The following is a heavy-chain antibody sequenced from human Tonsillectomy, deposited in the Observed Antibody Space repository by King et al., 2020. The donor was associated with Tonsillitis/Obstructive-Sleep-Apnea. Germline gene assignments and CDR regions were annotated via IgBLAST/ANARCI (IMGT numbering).Heavy chain of an antibody. CDR2: IYYIGGT. J-gene: IGHJ3*02. CDR3: AIEGAVMNVFNI. V-gene: IGHV4-59*01. D-gene: IGHD2-8*01. Sequence: VQLQESGPGLVKPSETLSLTCTVSGGSISSYYCSWIRQPPGKGLECIGYIYYIGGTNYNPSLQTRVTISVDTSKYQVSLKLSSVTAAYTAVYYCAIEGAVMNVFNIWGQWNMVTVSS. CDR1: GGSISSYY.